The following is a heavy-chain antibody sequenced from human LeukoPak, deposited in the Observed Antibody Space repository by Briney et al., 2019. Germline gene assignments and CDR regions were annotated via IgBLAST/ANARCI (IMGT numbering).Heavy chain of an antibody. CDR1: GYSFTNFW. D-gene: IGHD3-16*01. J-gene: IGHJ5*02. CDR2: ISPGDSGI. V-gene: IGHV5-51*01. CDR3: AAGGAPAP. Sequence: GESLKISCKGSGYSFTNFWIGWVRQMPGKGLEWMGVISPGDSGIRYSPSFQGQVTISVDKSISTAYLQWSSLKASDSAMYYCAAGGAPAPGGQETLVTVSS.